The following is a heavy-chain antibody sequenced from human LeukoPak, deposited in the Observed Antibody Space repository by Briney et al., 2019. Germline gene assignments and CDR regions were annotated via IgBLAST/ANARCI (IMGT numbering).Heavy chain of an antibody. CDR2: ISGSGGSA. CDR3: AKDRGASCYNIFDY. D-gene: IGHD2-2*02. J-gene: IGHJ4*02. V-gene: IGHV3-23*01. CDR1: GFTFSSYA. Sequence: PGGSRRLSCAAAGFTFSSYAMSWVRRAPGKGLEWVAGISGSGGSAYFADSVKGRFTISRDTSKNTLYPQMNSLRAEDAAVYYCAKDRGASCYNIFDYWGQGILVTVSS.